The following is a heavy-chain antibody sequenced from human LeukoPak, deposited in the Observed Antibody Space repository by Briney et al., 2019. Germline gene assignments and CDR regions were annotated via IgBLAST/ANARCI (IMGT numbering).Heavy chain of an antibody. CDR2: ISSSGSTI. CDR1: GFTFSDYY. Sequence: GGSLRLSCAASGFTFSDYYMSWIRQAPGKGLEWVSYISSSGSTIYYADSVKGRFTISRDNAKNSLYLQMNSLRAEDTAVYYCARDHDTAMATTEALFDYWGQGTLVTVSS. D-gene: IGHD5-18*01. V-gene: IGHV3-11*01. CDR3: ARDHDTAMATTEALFDY. J-gene: IGHJ4*02.